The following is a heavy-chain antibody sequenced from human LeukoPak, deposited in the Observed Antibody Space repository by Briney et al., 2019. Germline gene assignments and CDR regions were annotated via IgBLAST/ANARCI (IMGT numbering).Heavy chain of an antibody. J-gene: IGHJ4*02. Sequence: GGSLRLSCAASGFTFSNAWMSWVRQAPGKGLEWVGRIKSKTDGRTTDYAAPVKGRFTISRDDSKNTLYLQMNSLKTEDTAVYYCTTQGSKGGYDFWSGYYGGYFDYLGQGTLVTVSS. CDR3: TTQGSKGGYDFWSGYYGGYFDY. D-gene: IGHD3-3*01. CDR1: GFTFSNAW. V-gene: IGHV3-15*01. CDR2: IKSKTDGRTT.